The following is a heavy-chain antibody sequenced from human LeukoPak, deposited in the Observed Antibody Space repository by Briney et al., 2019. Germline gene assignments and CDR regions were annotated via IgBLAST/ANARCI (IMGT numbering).Heavy chain of an antibody. CDR2: ISNSGSII. D-gene: IGHD2-21*01. CDR1: GFSFGDYY. V-gene: IGHV3-11*04. CDR3: ARQIVGGFDI. J-gene: IGHJ3*02. Sequence: GGSLRLSCAASGFSFGDYYMNWMRQSPGKGLDWVSYISNSGSIIYYSDSVKGRFTISRDNAKNSLYLQMNSLRAEDTAVYYCARQIVGGFDIWGQGTMVTVSS.